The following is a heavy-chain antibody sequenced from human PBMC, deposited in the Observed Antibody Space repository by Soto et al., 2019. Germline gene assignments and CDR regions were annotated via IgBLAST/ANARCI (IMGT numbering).Heavy chain of an antibody. J-gene: IGHJ5*02. CDR3: ARELATVVTGWFDP. Sequence: ASVKVSCKASGYTFTSYGISWVRQAPGQGLEWMGGIIPIFGTANYAQKFQGRVTITADESTSTAYMELSSLRSEDTAVYYCARELATVVTGWFDPWGQGPLVTVSS. V-gene: IGHV1-69*13. CDR2: IIPIFGTA. D-gene: IGHD4-17*01. CDR1: GYTFTSYG.